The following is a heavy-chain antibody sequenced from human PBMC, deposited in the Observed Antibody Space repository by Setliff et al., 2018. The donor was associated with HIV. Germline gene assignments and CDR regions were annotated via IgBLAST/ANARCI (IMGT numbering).Heavy chain of an antibody. V-gene: IGHV4-39*07. CDR1: GGSISSTNDF. CDR2: IYYHGST. CDR3: ARSRHCGSDCYFDY. D-gene: IGHD2-21*02. Sequence: SETLSLNCTVSGGSISSTNDFWGWIRPPPGKGLDWIGTIYYHGSTHYNPSLESRVTMSVDTSKNQFSLKLRSVTATDTAVYSCARSRHCGSDCYFDYSGQGTLVTVSS. J-gene: IGHJ4*02.